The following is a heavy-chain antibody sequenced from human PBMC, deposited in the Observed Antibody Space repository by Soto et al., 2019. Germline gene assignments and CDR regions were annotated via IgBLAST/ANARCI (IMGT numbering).Heavy chain of an antibody. CDR1: GGSISSSSYY. CDR3: ARPSRKAMLHGYCSGGSCYRSPLMDV. D-gene: IGHD2-15*01. J-gene: IGHJ6*04. CDR2: IYYSGST. V-gene: IGHV4-39*01. Sequence: QLQLQESGPGLVKPSETLSLTCTVSGGSISSSSYYWGWIRQPPGKGLEWIGSIYYSGSTYYNPSLKSRVTISVDTSKNQFSLKLSSVTAADTAVYYCARPSRKAMLHGYCSGGSCYRSPLMDVWGKGTTVTVSS.